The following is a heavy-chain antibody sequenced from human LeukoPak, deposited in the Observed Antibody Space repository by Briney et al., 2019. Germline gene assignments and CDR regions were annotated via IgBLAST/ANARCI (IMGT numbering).Heavy chain of an antibody. V-gene: IGHV1-2*02. CDR2: INPNSGGT. J-gene: IGHJ4*02. D-gene: IGHD2-15*01. CDR1: GYTFTGYY. Sequence: GASVNVFCKASGYTFTGYYMHWVRQAPGQGLEWMGWINPNSGGTHYAQKFQRSVTMTRDTSISTAYMELSRLRSDDTAVYYCASLLGYCSGGSCSPYYFDYWGQGTLVSVSS. CDR3: ASLLGYCSGGSCSPYYFDY.